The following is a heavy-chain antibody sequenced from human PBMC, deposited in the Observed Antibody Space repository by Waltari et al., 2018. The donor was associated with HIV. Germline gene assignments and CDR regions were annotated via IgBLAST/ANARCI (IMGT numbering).Heavy chain of an antibody. CDR3: AKSVVVANMYYYYGMDV. CDR1: GFSFFTYG. J-gene: IGHJ6*02. D-gene: IGHD3-22*01. CDR2: ISYDGGHQ. V-gene: IGHV3-30*18. Sequence: QVQLVESGGGVVQPGRSVRLSCAASGFSFFTYGLHWVRQAPGKGLEWVAVISYDGGHQYYAESVKGRFTISRDDSKNTLYLDMKSLRPEDTAVYYCAKSVVVANMYYYYGMDVWGPGPRSPSP.